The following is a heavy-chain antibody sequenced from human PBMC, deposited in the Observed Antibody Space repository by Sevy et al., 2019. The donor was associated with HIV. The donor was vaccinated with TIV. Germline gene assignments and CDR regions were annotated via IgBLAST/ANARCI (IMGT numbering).Heavy chain of an antibody. J-gene: IGHJ4*02. CDR2: ISSSSSYI. Sequence: GGSLRLSCAASGFTFSSYSMNWVRQAPGKGLEWVSSISSSSSYIYYADSVKGRFTISRDNAKNSLYLQMNSLRAEDTAVYYWARVKVAGIPPGGDYWGQGTLVTVSS. CDR3: ARVKVAGIPPGGDY. V-gene: IGHV3-21*01. CDR1: GFTFSSYS. D-gene: IGHD6-19*01.